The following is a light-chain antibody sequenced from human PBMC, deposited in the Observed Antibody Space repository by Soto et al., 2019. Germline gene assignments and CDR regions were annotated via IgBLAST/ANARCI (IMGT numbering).Light chain of an antibody. V-gene: IGKV1-39*02. J-gene: IGKJ5*01. CDR3: QQYNNWPPIT. CDR1: QTISTY. CDR2: DAS. Sequence: QGPCVVAGGLRDRVNITCRASQTISTYLNWYQQKPGKAPRLLIYDASSLLSGVPSRFSGSGSGTEFTLTISSLPSEYFAVSYSQQYNNWPPITFGQGTRLEI.